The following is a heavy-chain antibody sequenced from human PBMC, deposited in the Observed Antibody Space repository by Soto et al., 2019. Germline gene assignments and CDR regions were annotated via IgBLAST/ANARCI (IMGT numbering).Heavy chain of an antibody. CDR1: GFPLSTSGVG. J-gene: IGHJ5*02. V-gene: IGHV2-5*02. Sequence: QIPLKESGPTLVEPTQTLTLTCSSSGFPLSTSGVGVGWLRQAPGKALECREIIYWDNDWRYNPSLKKRLTRTTDTSKTQLFLTMTYMDPVDRAAFYCAHRGPYSSFWDVGWFDTWGQGTLVTVS. CDR2: IYWDNDW. CDR3: AHRGPYSSFWDVGWFDT. D-gene: IGHD2-21*01.